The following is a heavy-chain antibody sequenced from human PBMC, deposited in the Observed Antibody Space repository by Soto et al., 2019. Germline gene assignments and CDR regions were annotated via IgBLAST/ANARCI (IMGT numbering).Heavy chain of an antibody. CDR2: ISAYNGNT. Sequence: ASVKVSCKASGYTFTSYGISWVRQAPGQGLEWMGWISAYNGNTNYAQKLQGRVTMTTDTSTSTAYTELRSLRSDDTAVYYCASVPSGWYYFDYWGQGTLVTVSS. V-gene: IGHV1-18*01. CDR3: ASVPSGWYYFDY. D-gene: IGHD6-19*01. J-gene: IGHJ4*02. CDR1: GYTFTSYG.